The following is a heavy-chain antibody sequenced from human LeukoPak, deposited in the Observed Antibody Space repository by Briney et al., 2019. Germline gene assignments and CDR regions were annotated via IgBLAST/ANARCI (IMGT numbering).Heavy chain of an antibody. CDR2: ISWNSGSI. CDR1: GFTFDDYA. Sequence: PGGSLRLSCAASGFTFDDYAMHWVRQAPGKGLEWVSGISWNSGSIGYADSVKGRFTISRDNAKNSLYLQMNSLRAEDTALYYCAKDSLTAAAGTGWFDPWGQGTLVTVSS. D-gene: IGHD6-13*01. J-gene: IGHJ5*02. CDR3: AKDSLTAAAGTGWFDP. V-gene: IGHV3-9*01.